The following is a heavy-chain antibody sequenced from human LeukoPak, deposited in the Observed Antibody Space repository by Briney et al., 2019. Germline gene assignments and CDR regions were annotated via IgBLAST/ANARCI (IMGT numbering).Heavy chain of an antibody. CDR3: ARGPSRVGAQYYYYYYMDV. D-gene: IGHD1-26*01. V-gene: IGHV4-34*01. CDR2: INHSGST. Sequence: SETLSLTCAVYGGSFSGYYWSWIRQPPGKGLEWIGEINHSGSTNYNPSLKSRVTISVDTSKNQFPLKLSSVTAADTAVYYCARGPSRVGAQYYYYYYMDVWGKGTTVTVSS. CDR1: GGSFSGYY. J-gene: IGHJ6*03.